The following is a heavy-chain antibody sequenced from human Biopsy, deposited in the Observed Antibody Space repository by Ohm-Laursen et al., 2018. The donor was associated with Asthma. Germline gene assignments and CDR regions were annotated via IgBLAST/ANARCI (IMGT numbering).Heavy chain of an antibody. D-gene: IGHD6-19*01. CDR2: ISYDGSSI. V-gene: IGHV3-30*04. CDR3: AKEGVAGTHIED. CDR1: GFNFKTYE. J-gene: IGHJ4*02. Sequence: SLRLSCAASGFNFKTYEMHWVRQAPGKGLEWVAVISYDGSSIYYADSVKGRFTISRDNSKNTLSLQMNSLTAEDTAVYYCAKEGVAGTHIEDWGQGTLVTVSS.